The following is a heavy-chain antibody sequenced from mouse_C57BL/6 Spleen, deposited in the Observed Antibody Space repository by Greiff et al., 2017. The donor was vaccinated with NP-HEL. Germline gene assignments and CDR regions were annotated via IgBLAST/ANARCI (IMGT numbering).Heavy chain of an antibody. Sequence: DVKLVESGGGLVKPGGSLKLSCAASGFTFSSYAMSWVRQTPEKRLEWVATISDGGSYTYYPDNVKGRFTISRDNAKNNLYLQMSHLKSEDTAMYDCARGDGTQYYYAMDYWGQGTSVTVSS. CDR3: ARGDGTQYYYAMDY. CDR1: GFTFSSYA. V-gene: IGHV5-4*03. CDR2: ISDGGSYT. J-gene: IGHJ4*01. D-gene: IGHD2-3*01.